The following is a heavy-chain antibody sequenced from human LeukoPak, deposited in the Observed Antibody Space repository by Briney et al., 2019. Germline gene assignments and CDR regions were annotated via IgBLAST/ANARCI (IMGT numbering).Heavy chain of an antibody. J-gene: IGHJ4*02. CDR1: GFALSTYS. CDR3: AKTPYSSFGGFFDY. V-gene: IGHV3-48*02. D-gene: IGHD4-11*01. CDR2: ISGSSSVI. Sequence: PGGSLRLSCVASGFALSTYSMTWVRQAPGKGLEWVSYISGSSSVIHYADSVKGRFTISRDNGKNSLYLQMNSLRDEDTAVYYCAKTPYSSFGGFFDYWGQGTLVTVSS.